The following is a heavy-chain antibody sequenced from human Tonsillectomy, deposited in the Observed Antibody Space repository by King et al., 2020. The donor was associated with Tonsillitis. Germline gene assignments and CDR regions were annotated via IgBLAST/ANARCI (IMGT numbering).Heavy chain of an antibody. CDR2: IYTSGST. Sequence: QLQESGPGQVKPSQTLSLTCTVSGSSISSGSYYWSWIRQPAGKGLEWIGRIYTSGSTNYNPSLKSRDTISIDTSKNQFSLKLSSVTAADTAVYYCARDYYDSSGFFDAFDIWGQGTMVTVSS. J-gene: IGHJ3*02. CDR1: GSSISSGSYY. CDR3: ARDYYDSSGFFDAFDI. D-gene: IGHD3-22*01. V-gene: IGHV4-61*02.